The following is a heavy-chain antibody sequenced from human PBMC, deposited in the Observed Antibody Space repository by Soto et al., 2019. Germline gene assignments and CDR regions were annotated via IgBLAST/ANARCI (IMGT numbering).Heavy chain of an antibody. V-gene: IGHV3-23*01. CDR3: ATATEGPYYYYGMDV. CDR2: ISGSGGST. Sequence: PGGSLSLSCAASGFTFSSYAMSWVRQAPGKGLEWVSAISGSGGSTYYADSVKGRFTISRDNSKNTLYLQMNSLRAEDTAVYYCATATEGPYYYYGMDVWGQGTTVTVSS. J-gene: IGHJ6*02. CDR1: GFTFSSYA.